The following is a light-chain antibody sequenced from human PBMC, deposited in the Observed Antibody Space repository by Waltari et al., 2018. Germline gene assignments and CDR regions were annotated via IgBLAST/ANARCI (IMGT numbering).Light chain of an antibody. V-gene: IGLV2-14*01. CDR2: DVS. CDR3: TSYTSSNTYV. J-gene: IGLJ1*01. Sequence: QSALTPPASVSGSRGQSITISCTGTSSDVGSYNYVSWYQQHPGKAPKLMIYDVSKRPSGVSNRFSGSKSGNTASLTISGLQAEDEADYYCTSYTSSNTYVFGTGTKVTVL. CDR1: SSDVGSYNY.